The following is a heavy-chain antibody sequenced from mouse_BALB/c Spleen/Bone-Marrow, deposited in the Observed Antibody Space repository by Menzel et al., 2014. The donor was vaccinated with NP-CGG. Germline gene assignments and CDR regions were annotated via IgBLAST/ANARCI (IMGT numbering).Heavy chain of an antibody. J-gene: IGHJ2*01. D-gene: IGHD2-1*01. CDR3: VRGNYGNYVDYFDF. CDR1: GFTFSSYG. Sequence: DVTLVESGGGLVQPGGSLKLSCAASGFTFSSYGMSWVRQTPDKRLELVATINSNGGSTYYPDSVKGQFTISRDTAKNTLYLQMSSLKSEETAMYYCVRGNYGNYVDYFDFWGQGTTLTVSS. V-gene: IGHV5-6-3*01. CDR2: INSNGGST.